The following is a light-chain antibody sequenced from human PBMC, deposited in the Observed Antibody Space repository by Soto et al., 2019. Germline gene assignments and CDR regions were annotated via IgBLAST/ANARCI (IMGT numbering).Light chain of an antibody. Sequence: SVLTQPPSVSGAPGQRVTISCTGSSSNIGAGYPVHWYQQLPGTAPKLLVAGNRPSGVPDRFSVSKSGASASLAITGLQADDEADYDCQSYDSSLSRRWVFGGGTKLTVL. CDR1: SSNIGAGYP. CDR3: QSYDSSLSRRWV. CDR2: G. J-gene: IGLJ3*02. V-gene: IGLV1-40*01.